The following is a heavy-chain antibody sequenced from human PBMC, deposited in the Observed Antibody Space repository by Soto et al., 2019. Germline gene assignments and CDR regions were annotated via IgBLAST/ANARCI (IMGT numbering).Heavy chain of an antibody. D-gene: IGHD2-15*01. Sequence: QVQLQESGPGLVKPSETLSLTCTVSGGSINSYYWSWIRQPPGKGLEWIGYIYYNGNTNYNPSLKSRVTISVYTSKNHFSLKVGSVTAADTAVYYCARHHCSGGSCYSDFDYWVQGTLVTVSS. V-gene: IGHV4-59*08. CDR3: ARHHCSGGSCYSDFDY. CDR1: GGSINSYY. J-gene: IGHJ4*02. CDR2: IYYNGNT.